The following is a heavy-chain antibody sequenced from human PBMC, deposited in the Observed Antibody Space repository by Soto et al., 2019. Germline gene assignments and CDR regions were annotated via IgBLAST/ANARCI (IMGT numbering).Heavy chain of an antibody. D-gene: IGHD7-27*01. J-gene: IGHJ5*02. Sequence: EVQLLESGGGLVQPGGSLRLSCAASGFSFSNYAMSWVRQAPVKGLEWISTITGSGGSAYYADSVKGRFPISRDNSKNTLYLQMNSLRVEDTAVYYCANFHWGPKWVDPWGQGTRVTVSS. CDR3: ANFHWGPKWVDP. CDR1: GFSFSNYA. CDR2: ITGSGGSA. V-gene: IGHV3-23*01.